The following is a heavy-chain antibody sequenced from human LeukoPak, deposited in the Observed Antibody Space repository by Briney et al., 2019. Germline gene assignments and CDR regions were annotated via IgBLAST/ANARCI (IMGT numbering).Heavy chain of an antibody. Sequence: SVKVSCKASGGTFSSYAISWVRQAPGQGLEWMGGIIPIFGTANYAQKFQGRVTITADESTSTAYMELSSLRSEDTAVYYCARAGGNYCSSTSCFQSDVWGQGTLVTVSS. J-gene: IGHJ4*02. CDR3: ARAGGNYCSSTSCFQSDV. CDR1: GGTFSSYA. V-gene: IGHV1-69*13. D-gene: IGHD2-2*01. CDR2: IIPIFGTA.